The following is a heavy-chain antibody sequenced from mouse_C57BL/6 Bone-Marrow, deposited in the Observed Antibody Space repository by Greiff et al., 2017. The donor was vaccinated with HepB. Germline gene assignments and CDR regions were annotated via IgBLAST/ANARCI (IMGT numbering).Heavy chain of an antibody. D-gene: IGHD2-5*01. V-gene: IGHV2-2*01. CDR1: GFSLPSYG. CDR2: IWSGGST. CDR3: ARKGGYSNYAFDV. J-gene: IGHJ1*03. Sequence: VKLMESGPGLVQPSQSLSITCTVSGFSLPSYGVHWVRQSPGKGLEWLGVIWSGGSTDYNAAFISRLSISKDNSKSQVFFKMNSLQADDTAIYYCARKGGYSNYAFDVWGTGTTVTVSS.